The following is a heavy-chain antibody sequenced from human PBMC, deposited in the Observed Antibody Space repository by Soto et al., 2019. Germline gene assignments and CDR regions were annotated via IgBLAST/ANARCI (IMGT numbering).Heavy chain of an antibody. CDR3: AGDQVKGTMTIL. J-gene: IGHJ4*02. V-gene: IGHV3-30-3*01. Sequence: PGGSLRLSCAASGFTFINYAMHWVRQAPGKGLEWVAVISYDGSNKYYADSVKGRFTISRDNSKNTMYLQMNSLSAEDTAVYHCAGDQVKGTMTILWGQGTLVTVSS. CDR1: GFTFINYA. D-gene: IGHD4-17*01. CDR2: ISYDGSNK.